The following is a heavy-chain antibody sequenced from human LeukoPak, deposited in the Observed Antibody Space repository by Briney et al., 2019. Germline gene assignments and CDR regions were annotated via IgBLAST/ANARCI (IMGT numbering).Heavy chain of an antibody. J-gene: IGHJ4*02. CDR2: INHSGST. D-gene: IGHD2-15*01. V-gene: IGHV4-34*01. CDR3: ARGGGGGFDY. CDR1: GGSFSGYY. Sequence: PSETLSLTXAVYGGSFSGYYWSWIRQPPGKGLEWIGEINHSGSTNYNPSLKSRVTISVDTSKNQFSLKLSSVTAADTAVYYCARGGGGGFDYWGQGTLVTVSS.